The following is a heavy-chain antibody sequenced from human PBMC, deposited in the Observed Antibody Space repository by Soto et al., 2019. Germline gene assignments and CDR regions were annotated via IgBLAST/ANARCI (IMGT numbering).Heavy chain of an antibody. Sequence: PSETLSLTCAVSGGSISSSNWWSWVRQPPGKGLDWIGEINYTGTTNYSPSLKSRVTLSVDTSKNQFSLELRSVSAADTAVYYCAREGGSGWYYYDYWGHGTLVTV. V-gene: IGHV4-4*02. CDR2: INYTGTT. CDR1: GGSISSSNW. CDR3: AREGGSGWYYYDY. J-gene: IGHJ4*01. D-gene: IGHD6-19*01.